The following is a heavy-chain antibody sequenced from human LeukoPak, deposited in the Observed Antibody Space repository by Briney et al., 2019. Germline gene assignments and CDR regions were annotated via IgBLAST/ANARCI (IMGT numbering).Heavy chain of an antibody. CDR1: GYTFTSYG. Sequence: SVTVSCKASGYTFTSYGISWVRQAPGQGLEWMGGIIPIFGTANYAQKFQGRVTITADESTSTAYMELSSLRSEDTAVYYCARVTATPIWGQGTLVTVSS. V-gene: IGHV1-69*13. J-gene: IGHJ4*02. CDR2: IIPIFGTA. CDR3: ARVTATPI. D-gene: IGHD5-24*01.